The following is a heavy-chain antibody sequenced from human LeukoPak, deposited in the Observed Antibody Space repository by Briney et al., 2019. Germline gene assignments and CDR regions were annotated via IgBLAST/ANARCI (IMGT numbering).Heavy chain of an antibody. CDR3: ARDGIYDSSGLLNPTYYYYYMDV. D-gene: IGHD3-22*01. Sequence: GASVKVSCKASGYTFTGYYMHWVRQAPELGLEWMGWINPNSGDTNYAQRFQGRVTMTRDTSISTAYMELSRLRSDDTAVYYCARDGIYDSSGLLNPTYYYYYMDVWGKGTTVTVSS. V-gene: IGHV1-2*02. CDR2: INPNSGDT. J-gene: IGHJ6*03. CDR1: GYTFTGYY.